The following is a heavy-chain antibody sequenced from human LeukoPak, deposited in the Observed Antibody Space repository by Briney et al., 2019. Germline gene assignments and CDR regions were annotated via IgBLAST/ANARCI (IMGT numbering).Heavy chain of an antibody. CDR3: ARALRYSSSWYYFDY. V-gene: IGHV1-2*02. Sequence: ASVKVSCKASGYTFTGYYMHWVRQAPGQGLEWMGWINPNSGGTNYAQKFQGRVTMTRDTSISTAYMELSRLRSDDTAVYYCARALRYSSSWYYFDYWGQGTLVTVFS. CDR2: INPNSGGT. CDR1: GYTFTGYY. D-gene: IGHD6-13*01. J-gene: IGHJ4*02.